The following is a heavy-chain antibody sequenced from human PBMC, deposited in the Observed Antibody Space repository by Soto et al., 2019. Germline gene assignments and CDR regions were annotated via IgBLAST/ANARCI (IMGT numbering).Heavy chain of an antibody. Sequence: VRQATGKGLEWVSYISSSGSTIYYADSVKGRFTISRDNAKNSLYLQMNSLRAEDTAVYYCARTTWIQLWSVDYWGQGTLVTVSS. V-gene: IGHV3-48*03. J-gene: IGHJ4*02. CDR3: ARTTWIQLWSVDY. CDR2: ISSSGSTI. D-gene: IGHD5-18*01.